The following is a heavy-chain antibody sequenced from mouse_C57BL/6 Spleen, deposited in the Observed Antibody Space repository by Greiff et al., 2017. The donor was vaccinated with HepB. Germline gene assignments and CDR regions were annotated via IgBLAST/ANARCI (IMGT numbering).Heavy chain of an antibody. V-gene: IGHV1-59*01. D-gene: IGHD2-5*01. CDR2: IDPSDSYT. CDR3: ASYYSNPWFAY. CDR1: GYTFTSYW. Sequence: QVQLQQPGAELVRPGTSVKLSCKASGYTFTSYWMHWVKQRPGQGLEWIGVIDPSDSYTNYNQKFKGKATLTVDTSSSTAYMQLSSLTSEDSAVYYCASYYSNPWFAYWGQGTLVTVSA. J-gene: IGHJ3*01.